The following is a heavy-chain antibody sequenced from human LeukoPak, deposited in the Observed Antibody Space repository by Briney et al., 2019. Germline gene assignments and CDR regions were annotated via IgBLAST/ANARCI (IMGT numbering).Heavy chain of an antibody. V-gene: IGHV3-48*02. D-gene: IGHD4-23*01. CDR1: GFTCSSYR. CDR3: ATGMTSDDYGGWYFDY. J-gene: IGHJ4*02. Sequence: GGSLRLSCAASGFTCSSYRMTWVRQAPGKGLEWVSYISSSSSTIYYADSVKGRFNISRDNAKNSLYLQMNSLRDEDTAVYYCATGMTSDDYGGWYFDYWGQGTLVTVSS. CDR2: ISSSSSTI.